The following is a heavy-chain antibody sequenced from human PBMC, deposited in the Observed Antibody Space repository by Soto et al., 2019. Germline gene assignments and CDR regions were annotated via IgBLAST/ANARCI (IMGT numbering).Heavy chain of an antibody. Sequence: GGSLRLSCAASGFTFSSYAMSWVRQAPGKGLEWVSAISGSGGSTYYADSVKGRFTISRDNSKNTLYLQMNSLRAEDTAVYYCAKDLVIVVVKGADYWGQGTLVTVS. CDR1: GFTFSSYA. CDR3: AKDLVIVVVKGADY. J-gene: IGHJ4*02. D-gene: IGHD3-22*01. V-gene: IGHV3-23*01. CDR2: ISGSGGST.